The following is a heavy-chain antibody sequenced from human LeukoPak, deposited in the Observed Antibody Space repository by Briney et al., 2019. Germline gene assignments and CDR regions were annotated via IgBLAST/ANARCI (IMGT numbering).Heavy chain of an antibody. V-gene: IGHV3-30*02. CDR3: AESEREGYCSSTSCYSDFDY. D-gene: IGHD2-2*01. J-gene: IGHJ4*02. Sequence: GGSLRLSCAASGFTFSSYGMHWVRQAPGKGLEWVAFIRYDGSNKYYADSVKGRFTISRDNSKNTLYLQMNSLRAEDTAVYYCAESEREGYCSSTSCYSDFDYWGQGTLVTVSS. CDR2: IRYDGSNK. CDR1: GFTFSSYG.